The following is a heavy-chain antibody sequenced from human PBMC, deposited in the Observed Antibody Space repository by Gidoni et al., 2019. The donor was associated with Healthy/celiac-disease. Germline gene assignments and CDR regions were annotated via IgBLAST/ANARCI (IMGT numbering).Heavy chain of an antibody. J-gene: IGHJ6*03. D-gene: IGHD6-6*01. Sequence: QVQLVESGGGVVQPGGSLGLPCSGSGFTFSSYGMHWVRQAPGKGLGWVAFIRYDGSNKYYADSVKGRFTISRDNSKNTLYLQMNSLRAEDTAVYYCAKAYSSSSPYYYYYYMDVWGKGTTVTVSS. V-gene: IGHV3-30*02. CDR1: GFTFSSYG. CDR3: AKAYSSSSPYYYYYYMDV. CDR2: IRYDGSNK.